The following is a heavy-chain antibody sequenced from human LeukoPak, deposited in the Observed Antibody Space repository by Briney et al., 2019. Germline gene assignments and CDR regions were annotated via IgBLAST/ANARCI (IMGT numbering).Heavy chain of an antibody. Sequence: PGGSLRLSCAASGFTFSSYGMSWVRQAPGKGLEWVSAISGSGGSTYYADSVKGRFTISRDNSKNTLYLQMNSLRAEDTAVYYCARSRYPNCGGDCYSIGYWGQGTLVTVSS. D-gene: IGHD2-21*02. J-gene: IGHJ4*02. CDR1: GFTFSSYG. CDR3: ARSRYPNCGGDCYSIGY. V-gene: IGHV3-23*01. CDR2: ISGSGGST.